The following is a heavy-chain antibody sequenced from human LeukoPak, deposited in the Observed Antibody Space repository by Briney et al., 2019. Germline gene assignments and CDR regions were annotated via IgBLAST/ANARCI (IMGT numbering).Heavy chain of an antibody. D-gene: IGHD6-13*01. J-gene: IGHJ4*02. CDR2: ITSSSSTI. V-gene: IGHV3-48*02. CDR1: GFTFSNYG. Sequence: GGSLRLSCAASGFTFSNYGMSWVRQAPGKGLEWVSYITSSSSTIYYADSVKGRFTISRDNAKNSLYLQVNSLRDEDTAVYYCARGRGSSSWDFDYWGQGTLVTVSS. CDR3: ARGRGSSSWDFDY.